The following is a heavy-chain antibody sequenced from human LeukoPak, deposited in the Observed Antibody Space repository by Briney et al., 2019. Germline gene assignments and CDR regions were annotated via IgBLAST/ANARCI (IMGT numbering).Heavy chain of an antibody. CDR2: IYSGGST. Sequence: GGSLRLSCAASGFTVSSNYMSWVRQAPGKGLEWVSVIYSGGSTYYADSVKGRFTISRDNSKNTLYLQMNCLRAEDTAVYYCARDDGSGDYYYYGMDVWGQGTTVTVSS. CDR3: ARDDGSGDYYYYGMDV. D-gene: IGHD3-10*01. CDR1: GFTVSSNY. J-gene: IGHJ6*02. V-gene: IGHV3-66*01.